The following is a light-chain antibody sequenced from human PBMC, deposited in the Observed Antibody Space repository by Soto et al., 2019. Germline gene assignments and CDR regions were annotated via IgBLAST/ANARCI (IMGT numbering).Light chain of an antibody. J-gene: IGKJ4*01. CDR1: KSVSSSY. CDR2: GAS. CDR3: QQYGSSPPVT. Sequence: EIVLTQSPGTLSLSPGERATLSCRASKSVSSSYLAWYQQKPGQAPRLLIYGASRRATGIPDRFSGSGSGTYVSRTISRLEPEDFAVYYCQQYGSSPPVTFGGGTKVEIK. V-gene: IGKV3-20*01.